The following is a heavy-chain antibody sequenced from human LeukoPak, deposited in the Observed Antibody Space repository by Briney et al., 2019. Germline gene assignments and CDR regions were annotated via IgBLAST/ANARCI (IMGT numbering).Heavy chain of an antibody. D-gene: IGHD3-22*01. V-gene: IGHV3-23*01. CDR2: FSRSGGDT. CDR1: GFTFSYYA. CDR3: ARDFSYDSSGSDDY. J-gene: IGHJ4*02. Sequence: GGSLRLSCAASGFTFSYYAMSWVRQAPGKGLEWVSGFSRSGGDTYYADSVKGRFTISRDNSKNTLYLQMNSLRAEDTAVYYCARDFSYDSSGSDDYWGQGTLVTVSS.